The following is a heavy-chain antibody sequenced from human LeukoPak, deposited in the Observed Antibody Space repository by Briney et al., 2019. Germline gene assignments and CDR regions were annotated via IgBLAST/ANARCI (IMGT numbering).Heavy chain of an antibody. Sequence: GGSLRLSCAMSGVTSSNYAMSWVRHAPGKGLEWVSTIGGSGVSTYYADSVKGRFTISRDNSKNTLYLQMNSLRAEDTAVYYCAKGLRYCSSGNCNSPVDYWGQGTLVTVSS. CDR3: AKGLRYCSSGNCNSPVDY. J-gene: IGHJ4*02. V-gene: IGHV3-23*01. D-gene: IGHD2-15*01. CDR1: GVTSSNYA. CDR2: IGGSGVST.